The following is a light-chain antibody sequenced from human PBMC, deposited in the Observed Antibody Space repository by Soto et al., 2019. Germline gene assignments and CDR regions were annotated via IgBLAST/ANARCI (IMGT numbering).Light chain of an antibody. CDR2: GAS. CDR1: QSVSSN. CDR3: QXYNNWPPDRT. V-gene: IGKV3-15*01. Sequence: EIVMTQSPATLSVSPGERATLSCRASQSVSSNLAWYQQKPGQAPRLLIYGASTRATGIPARFSGSGSGTEFTLTIXXLQSEDFAIYFCQXYNNWPPDRTFGQGTKVEIK. J-gene: IGKJ1*01.